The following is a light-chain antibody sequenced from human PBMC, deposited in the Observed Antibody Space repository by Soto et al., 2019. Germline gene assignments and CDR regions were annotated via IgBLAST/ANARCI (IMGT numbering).Light chain of an antibody. Sequence: DLQMTQSPSSLSASVGDRVTITCQASQDINNYLNWYQQKPGKAPNLLIYDASDLEAGVPSRFSGGGSGTDFTFTISSLQPEDIATYYCQHYAHLPITFGQGTRLEMK. J-gene: IGKJ5*01. CDR2: DAS. CDR1: QDINNY. CDR3: QHYAHLPIT. V-gene: IGKV1-33*01.